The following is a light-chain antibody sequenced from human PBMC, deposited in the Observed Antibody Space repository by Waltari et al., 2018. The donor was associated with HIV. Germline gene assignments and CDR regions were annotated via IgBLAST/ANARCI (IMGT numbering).Light chain of an antibody. CDR3: SSYTSSNTVV. CDR1: SGDFGSCNY. J-gene: IGLJ3*02. V-gene: IGLV2-14*01. Sequence: QSALTQPASVSGSTGRSSTLSCTGTSGDFGSCNYVSGYQHHTVKAPKFMIYEVSKRPSGVSNLFSGSKSGNTAALIISGLQAEDEGDYYCSSYTSSNTVVFGGGTKLTVL. CDR2: EVS.